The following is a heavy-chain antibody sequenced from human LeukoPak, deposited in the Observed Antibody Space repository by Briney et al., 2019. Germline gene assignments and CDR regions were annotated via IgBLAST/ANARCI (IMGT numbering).Heavy chain of an antibody. Sequence: GASVKVSCKASGYTFTGYYMHWVRQAPGQGLEWMGWINPNSGGTNYAQKFQGRVTMTRDTSISTAYMELSRLRFDDTAVYYCARFEGEGPAATYGWFDPWGQGTLVTVSS. CDR2: INPNSGGT. D-gene: IGHD2-2*01. CDR3: ARFEGEGPAATYGWFDP. V-gene: IGHV1-2*02. CDR1: GYTFTGYY. J-gene: IGHJ5*02.